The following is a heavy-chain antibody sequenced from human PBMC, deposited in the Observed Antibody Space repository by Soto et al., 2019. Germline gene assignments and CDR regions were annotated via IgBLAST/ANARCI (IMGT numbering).Heavy chain of an antibody. CDR3: AREWFLDY. V-gene: IGHV3-7*05. CDR1: GFTFSSYW. J-gene: IGHJ4*02. D-gene: IGHD3-10*01. CDR2: INEDGSER. Sequence: EVQLVESGGGLVQPGGSLRLTCAASGFTFSSYWMSWVRQTPGKGLEWVANINEDGSERYYVDSVKGRFTISRDNAKNSLYLQMNSLRGEDTAVYYCAREWFLDYWGQGTLVTVSS.